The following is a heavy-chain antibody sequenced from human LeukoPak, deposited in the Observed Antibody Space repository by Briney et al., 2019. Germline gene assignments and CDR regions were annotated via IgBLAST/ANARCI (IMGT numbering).Heavy chain of an antibody. J-gene: IGHJ3*02. Sequence: SETLSLTCTVSGGSISSYYWSWIRQPPGKGLEWIGYIYHRGTTYGNPSLKSRVTISVDTSKNQFSLKLTSVTAADTAVYYCARVGVSSFHDTFDIWGQGTLVTVSS. CDR3: ARVGVSSFHDTFDI. V-gene: IGHV4-4*09. CDR2: IYHRGTT. CDR1: GGSISSYY. D-gene: IGHD3-16*01.